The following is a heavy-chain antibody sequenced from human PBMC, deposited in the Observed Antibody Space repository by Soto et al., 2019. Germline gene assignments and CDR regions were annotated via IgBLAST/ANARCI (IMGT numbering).Heavy chain of an antibody. D-gene: IGHD5-18*01. Sequence: PSETLSLTCTVSGGSISSYYWSWIRQPPGKGLEWIGYIYYSGSTNYNPSLKSRVTISVDTSKNQFSLKLSSVTAADTAVYYCARAPNGGYSYGWLFSSWGQGTLVTVSS. CDR3: ARAPNGGYSYGWLFSS. V-gene: IGHV4-59*01. CDR2: IYYSGST. J-gene: IGHJ5*02. CDR1: GGSISSYY.